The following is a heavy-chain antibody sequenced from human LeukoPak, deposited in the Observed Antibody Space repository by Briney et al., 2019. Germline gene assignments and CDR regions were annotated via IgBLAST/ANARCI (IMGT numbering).Heavy chain of an antibody. D-gene: IGHD1-26*01. J-gene: IGHJ6*02. CDR1: GFTFNNYW. CDR2: IKHDGSEK. CDR3: ARGGIWGMDV. V-gene: IGHV3-7*01. Sequence: GGSLRLSCVASGFTFNNYWMTWVRQAPGKGLEWVATIKHDGSEKYYVDSVKGRFTISRDNGKNSLYLQMNSLRAEDTAVYYCARGGIWGMDVWGQGTTVIVSS.